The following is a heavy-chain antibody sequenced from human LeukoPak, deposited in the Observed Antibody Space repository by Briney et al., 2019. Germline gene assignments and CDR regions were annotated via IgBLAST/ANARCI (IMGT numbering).Heavy chain of an antibody. CDR3: ARPSNDYSNYGYFDY. D-gene: IGHD4-11*01. CDR2: ISYDGSNQ. Sequence: GGSLRLSCAASGFTFSSYAMHWVRQAPGKGLEWVAVISYDGSNQYCADSVKGRFTISRDNSKNMLYLQMNSLRVEDTAVYYCARPSNDYSNYGYFDYWGQGTLVTDSS. V-gene: IGHV3-30-3*01. CDR1: GFTFSSYA. J-gene: IGHJ4*02.